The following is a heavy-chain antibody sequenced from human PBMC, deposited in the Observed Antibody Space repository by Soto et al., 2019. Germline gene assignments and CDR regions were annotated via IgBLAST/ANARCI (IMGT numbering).Heavy chain of an antibody. D-gene: IGHD3-3*01. J-gene: IGHJ6*02. CDR3: AADETTYYDFWSGYTDNYYGMDV. CDR1: GFTFTSSA. Sequence: QMQLVQSGPEVKKPGTSVKVSCKASGFTFTSSAVQWVRQARGQRLEWIGWIVVGSGNTNYAQKFQERVTITRDMSTSTXYMWLXXLRSEDTAVYYCAADETTYYDFWSGYTDNYYGMDVWGQGTTVTVSS. V-gene: IGHV1-58*01. CDR2: IVVGSGNT.